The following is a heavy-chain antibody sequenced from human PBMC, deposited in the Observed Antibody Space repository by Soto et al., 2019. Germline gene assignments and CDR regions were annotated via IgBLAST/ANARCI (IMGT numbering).Heavy chain of an antibody. J-gene: IGHJ6*02. CDR1: GYTLTSYD. V-gene: IGHV1-8*01. D-gene: IGHD2-2*01. CDR3: ARGFEDIVLVPAARTYYYYGMDV. Sequence: ASVKVSCTDSGYTLTSYDINWVRQATGQGLEWMGWMNPNSGNTGYAQKFQGRVTMTRNTSISTAYMELSSLRSEDTAVYYCARGFEDIVLVPAARTYYYYGMDVWGQGTTVTVSS. CDR2: MNPNSGNT.